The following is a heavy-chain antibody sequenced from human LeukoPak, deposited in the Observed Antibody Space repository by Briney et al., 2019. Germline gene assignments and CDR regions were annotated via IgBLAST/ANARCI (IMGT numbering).Heavy chain of an antibody. J-gene: IGHJ4*02. CDR3: ARGHWGLDY. D-gene: IGHD7-27*01. Sequence: GGSLRLSRAVSGFTFSDHYMTWIRQAPGKGLEYISYLSNRGSDIFYADSVKGRFSISRDNAKNSLYLQMNSLRVEDTAMYYCARGHWGLDYWGQGTLVTVSS. CDR1: GFTFSDHY. CDR2: LSNRGSDI. V-gene: IGHV3-11*01.